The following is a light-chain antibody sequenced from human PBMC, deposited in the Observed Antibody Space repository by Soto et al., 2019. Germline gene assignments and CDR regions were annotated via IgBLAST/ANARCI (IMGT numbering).Light chain of an antibody. V-gene: IGLV1-44*01. CDR2: TNN. Sequence: QSVLTQPPSASGTPGQRVTISCSGGSSNIGRNPVNWYLQLPGTAPKLLIYTNNQRPSGGPDRVSASKSGTSASLTISGLQSEDEADYYCATWDDSLYGMVFGGGTKLTVL. J-gene: IGLJ2*01. CDR1: SSNIGRNP. CDR3: ATWDDSLYGMV.